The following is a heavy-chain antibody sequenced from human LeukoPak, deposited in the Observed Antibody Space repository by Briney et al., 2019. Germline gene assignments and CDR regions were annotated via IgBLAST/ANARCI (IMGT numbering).Heavy chain of an antibody. Sequence: ASVKVSCKASGGTFSSNAISWVRQAPGQGLEWMGWINPNSGGTNYAQKFQGRATMTRDTSISTAYMELSRLRSDDTAVYYCARDTPGDGGYWGQGTLVTVSS. CDR1: GGTFSSNA. CDR3: ARDTPGDGGY. V-gene: IGHV1-2*02. CDR2: INPNSGGT. D-gene: IGHD7-27*01. J-gene: IGHJ4*02.